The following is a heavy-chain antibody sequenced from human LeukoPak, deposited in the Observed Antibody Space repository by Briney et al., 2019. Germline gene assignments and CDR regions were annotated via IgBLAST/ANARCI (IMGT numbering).Heavy chain of an antibody. J-gene: IGHJ6*03. CDR2: ISWNSGSI. CDR1: GFTFDDYA. Sequence: GGSLRLSCAASGFTFDDYAMHWVRQAPGKGLEWVSGISWNSGSIGYADSVKGRFTISRDNAKNSLYLQMNSLRAEDTAVYYCASYPPLGMTTNNYYYYYMDVWGKGTTVTISS. CDR3: ASYPPLGMTTNNYYYYYMDV. V-gene: IGHV3-9*01. D-gene: IGHD1-26*01.